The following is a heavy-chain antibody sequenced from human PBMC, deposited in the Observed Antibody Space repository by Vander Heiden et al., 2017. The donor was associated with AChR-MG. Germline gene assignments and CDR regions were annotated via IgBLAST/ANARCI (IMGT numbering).Heavy chain of an antibody. D-gene: IGHD3-9*01. CDR3: AKVPYDILTGDKY. CDR2: ISYDGSNK. V-gene: IGHV3-30*18. Sequence: QVQLVESGGGVVQPGRSLRLSCAASGFTFSSYGMHWVRQAPGKGLEWVAVISYDGSNKYYADSVKGRFTISRDNSKNTLYLQMNSLRAEDTAVYYCAKVPYDILTGDKYWGQGTLVTVSS. J-gene: IGHJ4*02. CDR1: GFTFSSYG.